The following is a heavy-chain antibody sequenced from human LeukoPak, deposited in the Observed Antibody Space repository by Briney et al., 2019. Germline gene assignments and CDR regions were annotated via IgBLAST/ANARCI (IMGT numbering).Heavy chain of an antibody. Sequence: QPGGSLRLSCAASQFTLTYYAMHWVRQAPGKGLEWVAIISYDGSDKYYADSVKGRFSIFRENSKNTQYLQMDSLRPEDTAVYYCARDANWGEIDYWGQGTLVTVSS. V-gene: IGHV3-30-3*01. D-gene: IGHD7-27*01. CDR3: ARDANWGEIDY. CDR2: ISYDGSDK. J-gene: IGHJ4*02. CDR1: QFTLTYYA.